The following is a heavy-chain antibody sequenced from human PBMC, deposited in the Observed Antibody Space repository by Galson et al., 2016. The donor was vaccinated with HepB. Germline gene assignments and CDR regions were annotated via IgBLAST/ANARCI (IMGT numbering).Heavy chain of an antibody. Sequence: SVKVSCKASGGTFSTYGISWVRQAPGQGLEWMGRIIPIFGTTNYAQKFQGRVTITADDSTSTAYMELRSLKSEDTAMYYCARDGGGDSYGYYYWGQGTLVTVSS. V-gene: IGHV1-69*13. CDR2: IIPIFGTT. CDR3: ARDGGGDSYGYYY. D-gene: IGHD5-18*01. J-gene: IGHJ4*02. CDR1: GGTFSTYG.